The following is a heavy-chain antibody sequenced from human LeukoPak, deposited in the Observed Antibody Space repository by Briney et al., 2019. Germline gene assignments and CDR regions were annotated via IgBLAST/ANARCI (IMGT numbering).Heavy chain of an antibody. CDR3: ARDPSNTSGRYPYFDR. CDR1: GGTFSSYA. V-gene: IGHV1-69*04. J-gene: IGHJ4*02. Sequence: SVKLSCKASGGTFSSYAISWVRQAPGQGLEWMGRIIPILGIANYAQKFQGRVTITADKSTSTAYMELSSLSSEDTAVYFCARDPSNTSGRYPYFDRWGEGTLVTVSS. CDR2: IIPILGIA. D-gene: IGHD6-19*01.